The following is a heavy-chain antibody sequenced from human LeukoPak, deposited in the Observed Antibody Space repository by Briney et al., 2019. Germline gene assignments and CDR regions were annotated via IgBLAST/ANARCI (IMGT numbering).Heavy chain of an antibody. CDR3: AKGLLGSVPAARYGVGYFDY. J-gene: IGHJ4*02. CDR2: IWYDGSNK. Sequence: GRSLRLSCAASGFTFSSYGMHWVRQAPGKGLEWVAVIWYDGSNKYYADSAKGRFTISRDNSKNTLFLQMNSLRAEDTAVYYCAKGLLGSVPAARYGVGYFDYWGQGTLVTVSS. V-gene: IGHV3-33*02. D-gene: IGHD2-2*01. CDR1: GFTFSSYG.